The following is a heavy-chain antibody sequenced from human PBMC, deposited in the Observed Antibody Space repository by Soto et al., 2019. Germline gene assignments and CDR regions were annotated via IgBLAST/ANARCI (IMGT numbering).Heavy chain of an antibody. CDR3: ARDRAAAGTGLGY. CDR1: GFTFSSYG. Sequence: QVQLVESGGGVVQPGRSLRLSCAASGFTFSSYGMHWVRQAPGKGLEWVAVIRYDGSNKYYADSVKGRFTISRDNSKNTLYLQMNSLRAEDTAVYYCARDRAAAGTGLGYWGQGTLVTVSS. D-gene: IGHD6-13*01. J-gene: IGHJ4*02. CDR2: IRYDGSNK. V-gene: IGHV3-33*01.